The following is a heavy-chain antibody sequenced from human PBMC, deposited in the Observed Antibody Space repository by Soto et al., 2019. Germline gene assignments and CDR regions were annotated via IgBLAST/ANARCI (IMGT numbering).Heavy chain of an antibody. CDR3: VKSGLHHDAFDI. D-gene: IGHD3-22*01. Sequence: GGSLRLSCAASGFTFSTYAMSWVRQAPRKGLEWVSAISGNGGDYTYYADSVKGRFTISRDNSKNTLYLQMNSLRAEDTAVYYCVKSGLHHDAFDIWGQGTMVTVSS. CDR2: ISGNGGDYT. CDR1: GFTFSTYA. J-gene: IGHJ3*02. V-gene: IGHV3-23*01.